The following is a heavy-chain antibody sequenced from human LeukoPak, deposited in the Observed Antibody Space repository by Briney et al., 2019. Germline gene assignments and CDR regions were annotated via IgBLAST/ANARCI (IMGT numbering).Heavy chain of an antibody. CDR1: GDSVSGNSAVA. V-gene: IGHV6-1*01. CDR3: ARGRNSGFDY. D-gene: IGHD1-14*01. Sequence: SQTLSLTCALSGDSVSGNSAVAWNWLRQSPSRGLEWLGRTYYRSKWNNDYAVSVKSRININPDTSKNQLSLHLNSVTPEDTAVYYCARGRNSGFDYWGQGTLVTVSS. CDR2: TYYRSKWNN. J-gene: IGHJ4*02.